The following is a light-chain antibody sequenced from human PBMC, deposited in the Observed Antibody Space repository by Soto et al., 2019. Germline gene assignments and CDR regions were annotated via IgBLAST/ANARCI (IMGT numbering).Light chain of an antibody. CDR3: AAWDDSLNALI. Sequence: QSVLTQPPSVSGAPRQRVTISCSGGSSNVEDNAVNWYQQLPGKAPKLLIYYYDLLPSGVSDRFSGSKSGTSAALTISGLQSEDEADYYCAAWDDSLNALIFGGGTKLTVL. CDR1: SSNVEDNA. CDR2: YYD. V-gene: IGLV1-36*01. J-gene: IGLJ2*01.